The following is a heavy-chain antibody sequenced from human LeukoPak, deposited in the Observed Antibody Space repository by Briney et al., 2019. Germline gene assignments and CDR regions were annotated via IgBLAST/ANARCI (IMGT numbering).Heavy chain of an antibody. CDR3: ARAEYSGYRFTGMDV. D-gene: IGHD5-12*01. V-gene: IGHV1-46*01. J-gene: IGHJ6*04. Sequence: GASVKVSCKASGYTFTNYYIHWVRQGPGQGLEWMGIINPRGGSTNYAQKLQGRLTMTSDTSTSTVYMEVNSLRSEDTAVYYCARAEYSGYRFTGMDVWGKGTTVTVSS. CDR1: GYTFTNYY. CDR2: INPRGGST.